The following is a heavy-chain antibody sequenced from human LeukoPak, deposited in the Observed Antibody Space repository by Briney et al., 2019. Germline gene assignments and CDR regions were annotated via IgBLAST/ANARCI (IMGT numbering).Heavy chain of an antibody. CDR1: GFTFSTYA. J-gene: IGHJ3*02. D-gene: IGHD2-15*01. V-gene: IGHV3-33*08. CDR2: IWYDGSNK. CDR3: ARGGSDDAFDI. Sequence: GRSLRLSCAASGFTFSTYAMHWVRQAPGKGLEWVAIIWYDGSNKDYADSVKGRFTISRDNSKNTLYLQMNSLRAEETAVYYCARGGSDDAFDIWGQGTMVTVSS.